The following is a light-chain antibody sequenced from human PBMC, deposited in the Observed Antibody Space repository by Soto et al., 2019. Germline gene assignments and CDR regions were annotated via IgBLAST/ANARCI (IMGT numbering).Light chain of an antibody. J-gene: IGKJ1*01. CDR1: QSVGSS. CDR2: GAS. CDR3: QQHNIWPPWT. Sequence: EIVMTQSPATLSVSPGERATLSCWASQSVGSSFAWYQQTPGQAPRLLIYGASTRAAGIPARFVGRGSGTEFTLTISSLQSEDFAVYYCQQHNIWPPWTFGQGTKVEIQ. V-gene: IGKV3-15*01.